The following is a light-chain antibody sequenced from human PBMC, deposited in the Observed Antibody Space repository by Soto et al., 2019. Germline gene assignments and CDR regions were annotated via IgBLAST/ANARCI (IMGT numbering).Light chain of an antibody. CDR3: QQYGSSLT. CDR2: DAS. CDR1: QSVSTNY. J-gene: IGKJ4*01. V-gene: IGKV3-20*01. Sequence: EIVLTQSPGTLSLSPGERATLSCRASQSVSTNYLAWYQQKPGQAPRLLIYDASSRATGIPDKFSGSGSGTDFTLIISRLEPEDFAVYYCQQYGSSLTLGGGTKVDIK.